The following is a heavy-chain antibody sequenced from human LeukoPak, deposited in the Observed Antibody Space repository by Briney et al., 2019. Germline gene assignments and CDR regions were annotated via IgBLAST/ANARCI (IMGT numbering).Heavy chain of an antibody. V-gene: IGHV3-33*01. J-gene: IGHJ4*02. D-gene: IGHD3-22*01. CDR3: AREYTPHYYDSSGKFDY. Sequence: GGSLRLSCAASGFTFSSYGMHWVRQAPGKGLEWVAVIWYDGSNKYYADSVKGRFTISRDNAKNSLYLQMNSLRAEDTAVYYCAREYTPHYYDSSGKFDYWGQGTLVTVSS. CDR2: IWYDGSNK. CDR1: GFTFSSYG.